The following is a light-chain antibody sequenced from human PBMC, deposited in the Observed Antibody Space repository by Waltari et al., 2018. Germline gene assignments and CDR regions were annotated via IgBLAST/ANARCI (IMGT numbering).Light chain of an antibody. V-gene: IGKV1-27*01. CDR1: QDISDY. CDR3: HTYHTAHPWT. Sequence: DIQMTQSPSSLSASVGAGVAITCRASQDISDYLAWYQQKPGKPPKLLIYSASTLRPGVPSRFSVSVFGTDFTLAISSLQPEDVATYYCHTYHTAHPWTFGQGTKVDIK. J-gene: IGKJ1*01. CDR2: SAS.